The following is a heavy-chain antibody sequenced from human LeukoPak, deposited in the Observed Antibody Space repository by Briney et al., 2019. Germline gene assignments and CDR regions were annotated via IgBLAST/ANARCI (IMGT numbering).Heavy chain of an antibody. J-gene: IGHJ6*02. CDR2: ISAYNSNT. D-gene: IGHD6-13*01. CDR1: GYTFTSYG. V-gene: IGHV1-18*01. CDR3: AREIEHSSSWLYYYYYYGMDV. Sequence: GASVKVSCKASGYTFTSYGISWVRQAPGQGLEWMGWISAYNSNTNYAQKLQGRVTMTTDTSTSTAYMELRSLRSDDTAVYYCAREIEHSSSWLYYYYYYGMDVWGQGTTVTVSS.